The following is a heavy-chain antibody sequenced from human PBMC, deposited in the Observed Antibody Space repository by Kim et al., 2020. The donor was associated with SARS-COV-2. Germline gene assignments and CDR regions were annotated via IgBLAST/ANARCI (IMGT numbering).Heavy chain of an antibody. J-gene: IGHJ4*02. Sequence: GGSLRLSCAASGFTFDDYAMHWVRQAPGKGLEWVSLISWDGGSTYYADSVKGRFTISRDNSKNSLYLQMNSLRAEDTALYYCAKDMGAGCSSTSCSTPDRWGQGTLVTVSS. V-gene: IGHV3-43D*03. CDR1: GFTFDDYA. CDR2: ISWDGGST. CDR3: AKDMGAGCSSTSCSTPDR. D-gene: IGHD2-2*01.